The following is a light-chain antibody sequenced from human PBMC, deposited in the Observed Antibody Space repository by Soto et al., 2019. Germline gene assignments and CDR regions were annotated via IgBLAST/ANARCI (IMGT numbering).Light chain of an antibody. J-gene: IGKJ2*01. V-gene: IGKV1-12*01. CDR2: DAS. CDR1: QSINSW. CDR3: QQGSNGYT. Sequence: DIQMTQSPSSVSASVGDRVTITCRASQSINSWLAWYQQKPGKAPQLLIYDASDRATGIPDRFSGSGSGTDFTLTISSLEPEDFAVYYCQQGSNGYTFGQGTKLEIK.